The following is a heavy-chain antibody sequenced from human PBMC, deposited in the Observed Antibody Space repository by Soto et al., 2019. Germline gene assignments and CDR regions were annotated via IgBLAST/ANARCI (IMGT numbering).Heavy chain of an antibody. CDR2: IYPGDSDT. CDR3: ARHGGGYYYDSSGHTNYGMDV. CDR1: GYSFTSYW. V-gene: IGHV5-51*01. D-gene: IGHD3-22*01. J-gene: IGHJ6*02. Sequence: GESLKISCKGSGYSFTSYWICWVRQMPWKGLEWMGIIYPGDSDTRYSPSFQGQVTISADKSISTAYLQWSSLKASDTAMYYCARHGGGYYYDSSGHTNYGMDVWGQGTTVTVSS.